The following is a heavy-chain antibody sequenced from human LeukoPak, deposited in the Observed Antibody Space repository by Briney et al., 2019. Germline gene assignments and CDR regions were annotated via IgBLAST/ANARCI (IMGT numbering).Heavy chain of an antibody. J-gene: IGHJ3*02. Sequence: NPSETLSLTCTVSGGSISSSSYYWGWIRQPPGKGLEWIGEINHSGSTNYNPSLKSRVTISVDTSKNQFSLKLSSVTAADTAVYYCARDGVYQPRGDAFDIWGQGTMVTVSS. CDR3: ARDGVYQPRGDAFDI. CDR1: GGSISSSSYY. CDR2: INHSGST. D-gene: IGHD2-2*01. V-gene: IGHV4-39*07.